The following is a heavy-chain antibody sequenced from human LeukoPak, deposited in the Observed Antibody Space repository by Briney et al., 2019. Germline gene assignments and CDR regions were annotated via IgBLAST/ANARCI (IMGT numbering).Heavy chain of an antibody. V-gene: IGHV4-61*02. Sequence: PSQTLSLTCQVSGGSISSGRHYWSWIRQPTGKGLEWIGRIYTSGSTNYNPSLKSRVTMSVDTSKNHFSLKLSSVTAADTAVYYCARDYDILTAYPPTQLFDPWGQGTLVTVSS. D-gene: IGHD3-9*01. CDR1: GGSISSGRHY. CDR2: IYTSGST. CDR3: ARDYDILTAYPPTQLFDP. J-gene: IGHJ5*02.